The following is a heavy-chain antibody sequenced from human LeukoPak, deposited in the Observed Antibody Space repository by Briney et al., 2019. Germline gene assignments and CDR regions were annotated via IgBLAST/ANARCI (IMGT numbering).Heavy chain of an antibody. Sequence: PGGSLRLSCSASGFTFSTYAMHWVRQPPREELEYVSAISSKGGSTNHADSVKGRFTISRDNSKNTLYLQMSSLRAEDTAVYYCVKGHDPRSSTWPDTFDYWGQGTLVTVSS. CDR1: GFTFSTYA. CDR2: ISSKGGST. CDR3: VKGHDPRSSTWPDTFDY. D-gene: IGHD6-13*01. V-gene: IGHV3-64D*06. J-gene: IGHJ4*02.